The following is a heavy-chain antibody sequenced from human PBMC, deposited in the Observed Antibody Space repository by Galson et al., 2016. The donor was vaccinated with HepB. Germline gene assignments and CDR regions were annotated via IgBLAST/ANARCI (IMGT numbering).Heavy chain of an antibody. Sequence: SLRLSCAASEFTFSNYAMYWVRQAPGKGLEGVAVISYDGSSKYYAVSVKGRFTISRDNSNNTLYLQIYSLRPEDTAIYYCARIMIRRVITGYGMDVWGQGTTVTISS. J-gene: IGHJ6*02. D-gene: IGHD3-10*01. CDR2: ISYDGSSK. V-gene: IGHV3-30-3*01. CDR1: EFTFSNYA. CDR3: ARIMIRRVITGYGMDV.